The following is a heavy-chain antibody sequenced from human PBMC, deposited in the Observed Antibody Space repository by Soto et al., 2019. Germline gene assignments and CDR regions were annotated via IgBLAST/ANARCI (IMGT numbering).Heavy chain of an antibody. CDR1: GGSITSYY. Sequence: QVQLQESGPGLVKPLETLSLTCTVPGGSITSYYWSWGRQPPGKGLEWIGYIYYNGNINYNPSLNCRLTISLDTSKNQFSLRLSSVTAADTAVYYCATGRVYFGSEYWGQGTLVNVSS. CDR3: ATGRVYFGSEY. CDR2: IYYNGNI. D-gene: IGHD3-10*01. J-gene: IGHJ4*02. V-gene: IGHV4-59*01.